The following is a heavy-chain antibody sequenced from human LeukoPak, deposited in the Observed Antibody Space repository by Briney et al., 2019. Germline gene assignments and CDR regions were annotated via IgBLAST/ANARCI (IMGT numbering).Heavy chain of an antibody. Sequence: GGSLRLSCAASGFTFSSYAMHWVRQAPGKGLEYVSAISSNGGSTYYANSVKGRFTISRDNSKNTLYLQMGSLRAEDTAVYYCASQILGRGGYSGYVWGQGTLVTVSS. D-gene: IGHD5-12*01. CDR1: GFTFSSYA. J-gene: IGHJ4*02. CDR2: ISSNGGST. CDR3: ASQILGRGGYSGYV. V-gene: IGHV3-64*01.